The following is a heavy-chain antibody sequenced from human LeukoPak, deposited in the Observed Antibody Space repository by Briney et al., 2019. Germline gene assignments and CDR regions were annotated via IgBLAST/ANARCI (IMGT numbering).Heavy chain of an antibody. Sequence: AASVKVSCKASGYIFTSYYMHWVRQAPGQGLEWMGIINPSGGGTSYAQKFQGRVTMTRDTSTSTVYMDLSSLRAEDTAVYYCAKDPEQQLVSWFDPWGQGTLVTVSS. J-gene: IGHJ5*02. CDR2: INPSGGGT. CDR1: GYIFTSYY. CDR3: AKDPEQQLVSWFDP. D-gene: IGHD6-13*01. V-gene: IGHV1-46*01.